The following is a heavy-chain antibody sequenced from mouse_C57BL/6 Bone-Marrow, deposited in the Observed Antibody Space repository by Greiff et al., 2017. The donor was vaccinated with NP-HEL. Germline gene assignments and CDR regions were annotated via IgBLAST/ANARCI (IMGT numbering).Heavy chain of an antibody. V-gene: IGHV10-3*01. J-gene: IGHJ1*03. D-gene: IGHD2-4*01. CDR3: VRDSYYDYDDLWYFDV. CDR1: GFTFNTYA. Sequence: EVKLVESGGGLVQPKGSLKLSCAASGFTFNTYAMHWFRQAPGKGLEWVARIRSKSSNYATYYADSVKDRFTISRDDSQSMLYLEMNNLKTEDTAMYYCVRDSYYDYDDLWYFDVWGTGTTVTVSS. CDR2: IRSKSSNYAT.